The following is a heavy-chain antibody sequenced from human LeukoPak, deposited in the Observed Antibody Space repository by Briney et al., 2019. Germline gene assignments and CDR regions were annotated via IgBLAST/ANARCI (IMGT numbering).Heavy chain of an antibody. J-gene: IGHJ4*02. CDR1: GGSISGSNW. V-gene: IGHV4-4*02. D-gene: IGHD4-17*01. Sequence: SETLSLTCAVSGGSISGSNWWNWVRQPPGKGLEWIGEIHHSGKSNYNPPLKSRVTISVDTSKNQFSLKLSSVTAADTAVYYCAREAGAYGDYVGLYYFDYWGQGTLVTVSS. CDR2: IHHSGKS. CDR3: AREAGAYGDYVGLYYFDY.